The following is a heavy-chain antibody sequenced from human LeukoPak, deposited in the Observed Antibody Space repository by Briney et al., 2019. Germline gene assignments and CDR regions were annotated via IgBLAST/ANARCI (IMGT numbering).Heavy chain of an antibody. Sequence: ASVKVSCKASGYTFTGYYMHWVRQAPGQGLEWMGRIDPNGGGTNYTQKFQGRVTMTRDTSISTGYMELSRLRSDDTAVYYCAREETSITVAGNFDYWGQGTLVTVSS. CDR1: GYTFTGYY. CDR2: IDPNGGGT. D-gene: IGHD6-19*01. J-gene: IGHJ4*02. V-gene: IGHV1-2*06. CDR3: AREETSITVAGNFDY.